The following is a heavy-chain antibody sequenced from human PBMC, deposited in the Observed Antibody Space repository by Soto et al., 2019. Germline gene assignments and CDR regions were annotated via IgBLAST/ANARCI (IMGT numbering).Heavy chain of an antibody. CDR3: ARRQSTDTVQAPAAIYADEGFDF. CDR1: GVSISNPYYY. J-gene: IGHJ3*01. Sequence: QLQLQQSGPGLVKPSETLSLTCTVSGVSISNPYYYWGWIRQTPGKGLEWIGSIHYSGSTFYNPCHRSRVTLSLDTPRNQFSLRLASVSVAHTAVYSWARRQSTDTVQAPAAIYADEGFDFWGQGTIVTVSS. V-gene: IGHV4-39*01. D-gene: IGHD2-2*01. CDR2: IHYSGST.